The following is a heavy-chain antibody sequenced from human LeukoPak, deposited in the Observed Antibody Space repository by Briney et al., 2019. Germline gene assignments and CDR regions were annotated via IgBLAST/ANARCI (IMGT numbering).Heavy chain of an antibody. CDR1: GGSISSYY. Sequence: SETLSLTCTVSGGSISSYYWSWIRQPPGKGLEWIGYIYYSGSTNYNPSLKSRVTISVDTSKNQFSLKLSSVTAADTAVYYCARGGYSYGDDAFDIWGQGTMVTVSS. CDR2: IYYSGST. V-gene: IGHV4-59*01. CDR3: ARGGYSYGDDAFDI. J-gene: IGHJ3*02. D-gene: IGHD5-18*01.